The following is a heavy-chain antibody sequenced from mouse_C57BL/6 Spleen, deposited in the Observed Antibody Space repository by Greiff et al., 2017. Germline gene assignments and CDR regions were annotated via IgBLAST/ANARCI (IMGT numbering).Heavy chain of an antibody. CDR1: GYSFTGYY. CDR2: INPSTGGT. D-gene: IGHD2-10*02. Sequence: VQLKESGPELVKPGASVKISCKASGYSFTGYYMNWVKQSPEKSLEWIGEINPSTGGTTYNQKFKAKATLTVDKSSSTAYMQLKSLTSEDSAVYYCARGHYALVEGYFDVWGTGTTVTVSS. J-gene: IGHJ1*03. CDR3: ARGHYALVEGYFDV. V-gene: IGHV1-42*01.